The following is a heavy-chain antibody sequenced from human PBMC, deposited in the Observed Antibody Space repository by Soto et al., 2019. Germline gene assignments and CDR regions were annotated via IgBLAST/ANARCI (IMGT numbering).Heavy chain of an antibody. CDR2: ISSSSSYI. CDR1: GFTFSSYS. V-gene: IGHV3-21*01. D-gene: IGHD6-19*01. Sequence: KPGGSLRLSCAASGFTFSSYSMNWVRQAPGKGLEWVSSISSSSSYIYYADSVKGRFTISRDNAKNSLYLQMNSLRAEDTAVYYCAREQWLAQGPGKPYYYYYYGMDVWGQGTTVTVSS. CDR3: AREQWLAQGPGKPYYYYYYGMDV. J-gene: IGHJ6*02.